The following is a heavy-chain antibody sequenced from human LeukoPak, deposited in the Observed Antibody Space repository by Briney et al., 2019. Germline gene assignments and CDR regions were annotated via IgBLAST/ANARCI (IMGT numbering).Heavy chain of an antibody. Sequence: PGGSLRLSCAVSGFSFSSYNMNWVRQAPGKGLEWVSSISSSSTYIYYADSVKGRFTISRDNAKNSLYLQMNSLRAEDTAVYYCARVKAARLGSYPYNWFDPWGQGTLVTVSS. CDR3: ARVKAARLGSYPYNWFDP. CDR2: ISSSSTYI. J-gene: IGHJ5*02. V-gene: IGHV3-21*01. D-gene: IGHD6-6*01. CDR1: GFSFSSYN.